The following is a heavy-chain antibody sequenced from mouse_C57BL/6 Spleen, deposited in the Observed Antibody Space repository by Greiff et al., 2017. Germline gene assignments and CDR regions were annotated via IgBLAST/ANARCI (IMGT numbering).Heavy chain of an antibody. Sequence: QVQLKESGAELARPGASVKLSCKASGYTFTSYGISWVKQRTGQGLEWIGEIYPRSGNTYYNEKFKGKATLTADKSSSTAYMELRSLTSEDSAVYFCARCGTTLSYFDVWGTGTTVTVSS. CDR3: ARCGTTLSYFDV. CDR2: IYPRSGNT. CDR1: GYTFTSYG. J-gene: IGHJ1*03. V-gene: IGHV1-81*01. D-gene: IGHD1-1*01.